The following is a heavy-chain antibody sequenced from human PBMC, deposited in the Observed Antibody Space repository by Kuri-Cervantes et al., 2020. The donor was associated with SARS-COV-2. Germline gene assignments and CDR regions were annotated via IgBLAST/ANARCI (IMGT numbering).Heavy chain of an antibody. CDR2: IIPIFGTA. CDR1: GGTFSSYA. D-gene: IGHD3-22*01. V-gene: IGHV1-69*06. CDR3: ASRRSRSGYYFAQPFDP. Sequence: SVKVSCKAFGGTFSSYAISWARQAPGQGLEWRGGIIPIFGTASYAQKFQGRVTITADKSTSTAYMELSSLRSEDTAVYYCASRRSRSGYYFAQPFDPWGQGTLVTVSS. J-gene: IGHJ5*02.